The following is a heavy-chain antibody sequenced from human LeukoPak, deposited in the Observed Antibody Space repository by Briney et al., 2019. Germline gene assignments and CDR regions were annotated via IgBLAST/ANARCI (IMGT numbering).Heavy chain of an antibody. J-gene: IGHJ5*02. Sequence: GGSLRLSCAASGFSISNYEMNWVRQAPGKGLEWVSYISSSGSTIYYADSVKGRFTISRDNAKNSLYLQMNSLRAEDTAVYYCARVRDENWFDPWGQGTLVTVSS. CDR3: ARVRDENWFDP. V-gene: IGHV3-48*03. CDR1: GFSISNYE. CDR2: ISSSGSTI.